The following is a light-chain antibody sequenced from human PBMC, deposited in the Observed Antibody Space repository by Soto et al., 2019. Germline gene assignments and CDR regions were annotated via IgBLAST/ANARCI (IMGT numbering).Light chain of an antibody. CDR1: QSVSSH. CDR3: QQRSDWPPT. Sequence: EIVLTQSPATLSLSPGERATLSCRASQSVSSHLFWYQQKAGQVPRLLIYDASNRVTGIPARFGGSGSGTDFTLTFSGLVPEDFAVYYCQQRSDWPPTFGGGTKVEIK. V-gene: IGKV3-11*01. J-gene: IGKJ4*01. CDR2: DAS.